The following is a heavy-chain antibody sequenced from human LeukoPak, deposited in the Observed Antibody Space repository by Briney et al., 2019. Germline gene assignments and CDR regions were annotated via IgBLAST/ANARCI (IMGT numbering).Heavy chain of an antibody. D-gene: IGHD3-22*01. CDR3: ARGYYDSSGYIHY. V-gene: IGHV1-2*02. J-gene: IGHJ4*02. Sequence: ASVKVSCKASGYTFTGYYMHWVRQAPGQGLEWMGWINPNSGGTNYAQKFQGRVTMTRDTSISTAYTELSRLRSDDTAVYYCARGYYDSSGYIHYWGQGTLVTVSS. CDR2: INPNSGGT. CDR1: GYTFTGYY.